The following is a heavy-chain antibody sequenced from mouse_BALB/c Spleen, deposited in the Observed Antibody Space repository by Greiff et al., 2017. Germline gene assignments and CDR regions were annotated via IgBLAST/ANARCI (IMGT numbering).Heavy chain of an antibody. CDR1: GFNIKDTY. V-gene: IGHV14-3*02. Sequence: EVMLVESGAELVKPGASVKLSCTASGFNIKDTYMHWVKQRPEQGLEWIGRIDPANGNTKYDPKFQGKATITADTSSNTAYLQLSSLTSEDTAVYYCASGDYDAYWGQGTLVTVSA. CDR2: IDPANGNT. J-gene: IGHJ3*01. CDR3: ASGDYDAY. D-gene: IGHD2-4*01.